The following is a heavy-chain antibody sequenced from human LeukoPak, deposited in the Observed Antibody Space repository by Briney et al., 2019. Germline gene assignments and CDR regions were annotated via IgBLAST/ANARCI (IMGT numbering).Heavy chain of an antibody. V-gene: IGHV1-18*01. CDR3: AKHLLTYDSSGYYVDY. CDR1: GYTFTSYG. Sequence: ASVKVSCKASGYTFTSYGIIWVRQAPGQGLEWMGWISAYNGNTNYAQKLQGRVTMTTDKSTSTAYVELRRLRSDDTAGYYCAKHLLTYDSSGYYVDYWGKRTLVTVS. J-gene: IGHJ4*02. D-gene: IGHD3-22*01. CDR2: ISAYNGNT.